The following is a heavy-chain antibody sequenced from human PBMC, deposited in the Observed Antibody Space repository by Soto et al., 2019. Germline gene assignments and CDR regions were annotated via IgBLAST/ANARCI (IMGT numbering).Heavy chain of an antibody. CDR1: GFTFSSYS. V-gene: IGHV3-21*01. CDR3: ARVSAATKEAWFDP. J-gene: IGHJ5*02. D-gene: IGHD2-15*01. CDR2: ISSSSSYI. Sequence: EVQVVESGGGLVKPGGSLRLSCVASGFTFSSYSMNWVRQAPGKGLEWVSSISSSSSYIYYADSVKGRFTISRDNAKNPLYLQMNSLRAEDTAVYYCARVSAATKEAWFDPWGQGTLVTVSS.